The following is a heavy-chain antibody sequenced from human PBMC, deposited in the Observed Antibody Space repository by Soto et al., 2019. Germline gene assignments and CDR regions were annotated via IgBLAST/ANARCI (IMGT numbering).Heavy chain of an antibody. CDR3: ARETSSWSFDS. J-gene: IGHJ4*02. D-gene: IGHD6-13*01. V-gene: IGHV3-74*01. CDR1: GFTFSTYW. CDR2: LNSDGRST. Sequence: GGSLRLSCVASGFTFSTYWMHWVRQAPGKGLVWVSRLNSDGRSTDYAGSVKGRFTISRDNAKNTLYLQMNSLRAEDTAVYYCARETSSWSFDSWGQGTLVTVSS.